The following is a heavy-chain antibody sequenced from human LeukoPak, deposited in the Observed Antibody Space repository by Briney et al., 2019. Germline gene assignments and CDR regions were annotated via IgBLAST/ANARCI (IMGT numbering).Heavy chain of an antibody. CDR2: VATGSRTT. Sequence: PGGSLRLSCAASGFTFRSYSMNWVRQAPGKGLEWVSYVATGSRTTNYADSVKGRFTISRDDADNSLYLQMNSLRAEDTAVYFCARQQQQLWYDWGQGTLVTVSS. V-gene: IGHV3-48*01. CDR1: GFTFRSYS. D-gene: IGHD5-18*01. J-gene: IGHJ4*02. CDR3: ARQQQQLWYD.